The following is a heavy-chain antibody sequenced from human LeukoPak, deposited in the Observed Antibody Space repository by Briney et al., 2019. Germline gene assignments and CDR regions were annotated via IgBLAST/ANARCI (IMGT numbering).Heavy chain of an antibody. CDR2: MESNPAGGRT. Sequence: PGGSLRLSCAASGFTFVNAWMTWVRQAPGKGLEWVGRMESNPAGGRTDYAAPVKGRFTISRDDSRSTLYLQLNNLRAEDTAVYYCTTLAFDVHYWGRGTPITASS. CDR1: GFTFVNAW. V-gene: IGHV3-15*04. CDR3: TTLAFDVHY. D-gene: IGHD2/OR15-2a*01. J-gene: IGHJ4*02.